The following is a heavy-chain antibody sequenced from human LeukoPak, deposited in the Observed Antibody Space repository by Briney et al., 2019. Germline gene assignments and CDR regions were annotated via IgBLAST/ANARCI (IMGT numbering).Heavy chain of an antibody. Sequence: GGSLRLSCTASGFTFGDYVMSWVRQAPGKGLEWVAVISYDGSNKYYADSVKGRFTISRDNSKNTLYLQMNSLRAEDTAVYYCATRPRRDSPFDYWGQGTLVTVSS. CDR2: ISYDGSNK. J-gene: IGHJ4*02. D-gene: IGHD3-22*01. CDR3: ATRPRRDSPFDY. CDR1: GFTFGDYV. V-gene: IGHV3-30*04.